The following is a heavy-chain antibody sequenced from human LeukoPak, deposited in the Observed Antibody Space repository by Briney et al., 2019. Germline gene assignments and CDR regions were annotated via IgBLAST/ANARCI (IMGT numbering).Heavy chain of an antibody. CDR2: INPSGGNT. D-gene: IGHD5-24*01. V-gene: IGHV1-46*01. J-gene: IGHJ4*02. CDR3: AREQSGYFDY. CDR1: GYTFTSYG. Sequence: ASVKVSCKASGYTFTSYGISWVRQAPGQGLEWMGIINPSGGNTSYAQKFQGRVTMTRDTSTSTVYMELSSLRSEDTAVYYCAREQSGYFDYWGQGTLVTVSS.